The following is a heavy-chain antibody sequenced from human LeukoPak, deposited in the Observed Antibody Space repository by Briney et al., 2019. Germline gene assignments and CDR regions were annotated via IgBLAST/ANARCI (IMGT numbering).Heavy chain of an antibody. J-gene: IGHJ4*02. V-gene: IGHV3-74*01. CDR2: ITSDGSRT. D-gene: IGHD1-26*01. Sequence: GGSLRLSCAASGFTFSSYWMHWVRQAPGKGLVWVSVITSDGSRTSYADSVKGRFTISRDNAKNSLYLQMNSLRVEDTAVYYCARDGVGAPAYWGQGILVTVSS. CDR3: ARDGVGAPAY. CDR1: GFTFSSYW.